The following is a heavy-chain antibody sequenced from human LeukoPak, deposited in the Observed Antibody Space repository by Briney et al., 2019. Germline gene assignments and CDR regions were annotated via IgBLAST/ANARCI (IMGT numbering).Heavy chain of an antibody. Sequence: PGRSLRLSCAASGFTFSSYAMNWVRQPPGKGLEWVSSISTTGDTIYYADSVKGRFTISRDNSKNTLYLQMNSLRVEDTAIYYCAKLSEPDWGQGSLVTVSS. CDR3: AKLSEPD. CDR2: ISTTGDTI. V-gene: IGHV3-23*01. J-gene: IGHJ4*02. CDR1: GFTFSSYA.